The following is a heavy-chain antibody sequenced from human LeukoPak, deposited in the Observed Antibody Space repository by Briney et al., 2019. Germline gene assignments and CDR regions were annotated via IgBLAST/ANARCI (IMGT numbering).Heavy chain of an antibody. CDR1: GGTFSSYA. V-gene: IGHV1-69*13. Sequence: ASVKVSCKASGGTFSSYAISWVRQAPGQGLEWMGGIIPIFGTANYAQKFQGRVTITADESTSTAYMELSSLRSEDTAVYYCARHDRHSSNREFDYWGQGTLVTVSS. D-gene: IGHD3-22*01. J-gene: IGHJ4*02. CDR2: IIPIFGTA. CDR3: ARHDRHSSNREFDY.